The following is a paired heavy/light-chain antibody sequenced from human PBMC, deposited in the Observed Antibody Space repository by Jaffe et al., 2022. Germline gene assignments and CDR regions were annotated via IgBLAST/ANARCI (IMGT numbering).Light chain of an antibody. CDR3: QVWDSSSGGV. V-gene: IGLV3-21*04. J-gene: IGLJ1*01. CDR1: NIGSKS. Sequence: SYVLTQPPSVSVAPGKTARITCGGNNIGSKSVHWYQQKPGQAPVLVIYYDSDRPSGIPERFSGSNSGNTATLTISRVEAGDEADYYCQVWDSSSGGVFGTGTKVTVL. CDR2: YDS.
Heavy chain of an antibody. CDR2: IYPGDSDT. J-gene: IGHJ3*02. D-gene: IGHD3-9*01. V-gene: IGHV5-51*03. CDR3: VRRPNYDILTGPGGAFDI. Sequence: EVQLVQSGAEVKKPGESLKISCKGSGYSFTSYWIGWVRQMPGKGLEWMGIIYPGDSDTRYSPSFQGQVTISADKSISTAYLQWSSLKASDTAMYYCVRRPNYDILTGPGGAFDIWGQGTMVTVSS. CDR1: GYSFTSYW.